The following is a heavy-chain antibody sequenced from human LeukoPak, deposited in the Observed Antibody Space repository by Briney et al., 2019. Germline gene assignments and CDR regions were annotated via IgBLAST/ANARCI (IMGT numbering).Heavy chain of an antibody. Sequence: PGGSLRLSCAASGFTFSSYSMNWVREAPGKGLEWVSSISSSSSYIYYADSVKGRFTISRDNAKNSLYLQMNSLRAEDTAVYYGARVDYDFWSGYYHALDYWGQGTLVTVSS. CDR2: ISSSSSYI. V-gene: IGHV3-21*01. D-gene: IGHD3-3*01. J-gene: IGHJ4*02. CDR1: GFTFSSYS. CDR3: ARVDYDFWSGYYHALDY.